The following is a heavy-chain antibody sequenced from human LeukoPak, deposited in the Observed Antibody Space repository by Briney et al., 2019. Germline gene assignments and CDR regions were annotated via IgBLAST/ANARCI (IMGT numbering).Heavy chain of an antibody. CDR3: AREFWDTVAIGIFDY. J-gene: IGHJ4*02. D-gene: IGHD5-12*01. V-gene: IGHV3-30-3*01. CDR2: ISYDGNNE. Sequence: GRSLRLSCAASGFSFSTYVFHWVRQAPGKGLEWVAAISYDGNNEYYADSVKGRFTISRDNSKSTLYMQTNSLRPEDTAVYYCAREFWDTVAIGIFDYWGQGALVTVSS. CDR1: GFSFSTYV.